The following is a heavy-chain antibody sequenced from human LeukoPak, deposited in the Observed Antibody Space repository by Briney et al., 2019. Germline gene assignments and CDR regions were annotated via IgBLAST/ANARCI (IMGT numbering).Heavy chain of an antibody. CDR1: GFTFSNAW. V-gene: IGHV3-15*07. J-gene: IGHJ4*02. Sequence: GGSLRLSCAASGFTFSNAWMNWVRQAPGKGLEWVGRIKSKTDGGTTGFAAPVKGRFTISRDDPQNTLYLQMNSLKTEDTAVYYCTTEGRVAGTQNPFDYWGQGTLVTVSS. D-gene: IGHD6-19*01. CDR2: IKSKTDGGTT. CDR3: TTEGRVAGTQNPFDY.